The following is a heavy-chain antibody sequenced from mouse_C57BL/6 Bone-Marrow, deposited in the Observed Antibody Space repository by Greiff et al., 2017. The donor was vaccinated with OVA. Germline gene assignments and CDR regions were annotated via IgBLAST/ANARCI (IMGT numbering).Heavy chain of an antibody. D-gene: IGHD1-1*01. V-gene: IGHV5-12*01. CDR1: GFTFSDYY. CDR3: ARRGGYYGSSYFDY. Sequence: EVKVVESGGGLVQPGGSLKLSCAASGFTFSDYYMYWVRQTPEKRLEWVAYISNGGGSTYYPDTVKGRFTISRDNAENTLYLQMSRLKSEDTAMYYCARRGGYYGSSYFDYWGQGTTLTVSS. CDR2: ISNGGGST. J-gene: IGHJ2*01.